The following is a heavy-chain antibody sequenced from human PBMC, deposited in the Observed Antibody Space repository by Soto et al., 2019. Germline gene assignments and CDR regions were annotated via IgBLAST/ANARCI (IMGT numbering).Heavy chain of an antibody. Sequence: SETLSLTCTVSGGSISSNYWSWIRQPPGKGLECIGYFSYSGSTNYNPSLKSRVIISVDTSRNQFSLKLTSVTATDTAMYYCARHSPLAAGGAFEFWGQGMMVTVSS. CDR3: ARHSPLAAGGAFEF. CDR1: GGSISSNY. J-gene: IGHJ3*01. D-gene: IGHD6-13*01. CDR2: FSYSGST. V-gene: IGHV4-59*08.